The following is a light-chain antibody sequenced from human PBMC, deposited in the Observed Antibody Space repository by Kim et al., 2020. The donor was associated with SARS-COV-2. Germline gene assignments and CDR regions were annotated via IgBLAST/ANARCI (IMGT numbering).Light chain of an antibody. V-gene: IGLV2-14*01. CDR2: EVN. J-gene: IGLJ1*01. CDR3: SSYTTSSTRI. CDR1: SSDVGYYTF. Sequence: QSALTQPASVSGSPGQSITISCTRTSSDVGYYTFVSWYQQHPGTAPKLLIYEVNNRPSGVSSRFSGSKSGDRASLTISGLQTEDEADYYCSSYTTSSTRIFGSGNKVTVL.